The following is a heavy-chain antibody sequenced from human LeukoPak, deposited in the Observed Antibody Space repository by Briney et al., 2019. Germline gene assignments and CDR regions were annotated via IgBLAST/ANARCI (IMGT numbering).Heavy chain of an antibody. CDR3: AKFLPTHIVVANYYFDY. Sequence: PSETLSLTCAVSGYSISSGYYWGWIRPPPGKGLEWIGSIYHSGSTYYNPSLKSRVTISVDTSKNQFSLKLSSVTAADTAVYYCAKFLPTHIVVANYYFDYWGQGTLVTVSS. V-gene: IGHV4-38-2*01. D-gene: IGHD2-21*01. J-gene: IGHJ4*02. CDR1: GYSISSGYY. CDR2: IYHSGST.